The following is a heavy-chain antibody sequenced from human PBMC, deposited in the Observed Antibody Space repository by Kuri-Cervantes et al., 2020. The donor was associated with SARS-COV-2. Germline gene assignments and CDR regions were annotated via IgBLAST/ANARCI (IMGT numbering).Heavy chain of an antibody. Sequence: GGSLRLSCAASGFTFSSYGMHWVRQAPGKGLEWVAVIWYDGSNRYYADSVKGRFTISRDNAKNSLYLQMNSLRDEDTAVYYCAKASSSSPYWGQGTLVTVSS. CDR1: GFTFSSYG. CDR3: AKASSSSPY. D-gene: IGHD6-6*01. V-gene: IGHV3-33*06. J-gene: IGHJ4*02. CDR2: IWYDGSNR.